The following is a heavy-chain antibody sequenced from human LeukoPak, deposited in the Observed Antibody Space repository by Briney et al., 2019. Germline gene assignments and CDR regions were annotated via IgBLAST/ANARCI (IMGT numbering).Heavy chain of an antibody. CDR3: AREKNYYDSSGYHPFDY. CDR1: GGTFSSYA. J-gene: IGHJ4*02. V-gene: IGHV1-69*06. CDR2: IIPIFGTA. Sequence: SVKVSCKASGGTFSSYAISWVRQAPGQGLEWMGGIIPIFGTANYAQKFQGRVTITADKSTSTAYMELSSLRSEDTAVYYCAREKNYYDSSGYHPFDYWGQGTLVTVSS. D-gene: IGHD3-22*01.